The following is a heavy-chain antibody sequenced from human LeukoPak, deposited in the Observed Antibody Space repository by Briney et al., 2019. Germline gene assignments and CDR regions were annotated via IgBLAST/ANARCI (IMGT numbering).Heavy chain of an antibody. Sequence: SETLSLTCAVYGGSFSGYYWSWIRQPPGKGLEWIGEINHSGSTNYNPSLKSRVTISVDTSKNQFSLKLSSVTAADTAVYYCARALKIPGYCSSTSCPPLYYYYYMDVWGKGTTVTVSS. CDR1: GGSFSGYY. CDR3: ARALKIPGYCSSTSCPPLYYYYYMDV. CDR2: INHSGST. J-gene: IGHJ6*03. D-gene: IGHD2-2*01. V-gene: IGHV4-34*01.